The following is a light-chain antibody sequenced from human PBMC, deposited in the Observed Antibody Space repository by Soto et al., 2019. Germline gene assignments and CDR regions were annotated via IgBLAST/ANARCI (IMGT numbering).Light chain of an antibody. CDR3: RQYSYAPFT. CDR1: QSLLNSSNNKNY. CDR2: WAS. J-gene: IGKJ3*01. Sequence: DIVLTQSPDSLAVSLGERATINCKSSQSLLNSSNNKNYLAWLQQKPGQPPKLLIYWASTRESGVPDRFSGSGSGTDFTLTISSLQAEDVALYYCRQYSYAPFTFGPGTKVDIK. V-gene: IGKV4-1*01.